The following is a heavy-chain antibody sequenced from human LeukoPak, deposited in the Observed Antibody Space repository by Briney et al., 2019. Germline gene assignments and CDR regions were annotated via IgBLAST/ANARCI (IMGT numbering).Heavy chain of an antibody. CDR3: GAPRPRGAYYFDRLTAYPGIDY. CDR1: GGSLSSYY. J-gene: IGHJ4*02. CDR2: IYYSGST. V-gene: IGHV4-59*08. D-gene: IGHD3-9*01. Sequence: SETLSLTCTVSGGSLSSYYWSWIRQPPGKGLEWIGYIYYSGSTNYNPSLKSRVTISVDTSKNQFSLKLSSVTAADTAVYYCGAPRPRGAYYFDRLTAYPGIDYWGQGTLVTVSS.